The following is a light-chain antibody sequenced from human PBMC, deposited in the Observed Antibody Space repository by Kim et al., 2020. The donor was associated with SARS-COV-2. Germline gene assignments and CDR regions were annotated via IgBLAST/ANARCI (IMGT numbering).Light chain of an antibody. CDR1: ENVNIY. CDR2: DTS. V-gene: IGKV3-11*01. Sequence: EVVLKQSPAPLSLSPGERVTLSCRASENVNIYLTWYQHKPGQAPRLLIYDTSRRAPGIPARFSASGSGTDFTLTISSLQPDDFAVYYCQQRTYWPGTFGQGTKVDIK. CDR3: QQRTYWPGT. J-gene: IGKJ1*01.